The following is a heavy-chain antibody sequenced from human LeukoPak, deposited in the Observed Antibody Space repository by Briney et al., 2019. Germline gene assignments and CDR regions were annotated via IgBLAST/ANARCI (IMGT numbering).Heavy chain of an antibody. Sequence: KSGGSLRLSCAASGFTFSSYAMSWVRQAPGKGLEWVSAISGSGGSTYYADSVKGRFTISRDNSKNTLYLQMNSLRAEDTAVYYCAKDRKRITIFGVVIISKPNSLDYWGQGTLVTVSS. J-gene: IGHJ4*02. V-gene: IGHV3-23*01. D-gene: IGHD3-3*01. CDR3: AKDRKRITIFGVVIISKPNSLDY. CDR2: ISGSGGST. CDR1: GFTFSSYA.